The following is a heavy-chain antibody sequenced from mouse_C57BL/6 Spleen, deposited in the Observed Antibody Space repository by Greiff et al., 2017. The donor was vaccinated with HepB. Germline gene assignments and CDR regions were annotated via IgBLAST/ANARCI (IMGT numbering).Heavy chain of an antibody. Sequence: VQLQQSGAELAKPGASVKLSCKASGYTFTSYWMHWVKQRPGQGLEWIGYINPSSGYTKYNQKFKDKATLTADKSSSTAYMQLRSLTYEDSAVYYCAVLYYGNPVFAYWGQGTLVTVSA. CDR1: GYTFTSYW. CDR2: INPSSGYT. V-gene: IGHV1-7*01. CDR3: AVLYYGNPVFAY. D-gene: IGHD2-1*01. J-gene: IGHJ3*01.